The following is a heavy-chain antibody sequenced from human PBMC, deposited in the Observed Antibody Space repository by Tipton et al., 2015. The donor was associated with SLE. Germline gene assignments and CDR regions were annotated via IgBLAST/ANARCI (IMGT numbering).Heavy chain of an antibody. J-gene: IGHJ5*01. V-gene: IGHV4-61*01. Sequence: TLSLTCKVSGYSISSGYYWNWVRRRPGEGLEWIGYIYHSGSTNYNPSLASRVTISIDKSKNQLSLTLNSVTTADTAMYYCARGTPFMEWERNWFDPWGQGTLVTVSS. CDR2: IYHSGST. CDR1: GYSISSGYY. D-gene: IGHD3-3*01. CDR3: ARGTPFMEWERNWFDP.